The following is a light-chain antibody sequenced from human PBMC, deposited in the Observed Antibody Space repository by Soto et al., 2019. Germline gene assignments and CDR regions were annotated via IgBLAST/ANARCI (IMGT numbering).Light chain of an antibody. CDR3: QQGGGSPPIT. CDR1: QSVRNNY. CDR2: GAT. Sequence: EIVLTQSPGTLSLSAGERATLSCRASQSVRNNYLAWYQQKPGQAPRLLIFGATSRATAIPDRFGGSGSGTDFTLTISRLEPEDSAVYYRQQGGGSPPITFGQGTRLEI. V-gene: IGKV3-20*01. J-gene: IGKJ5*01.